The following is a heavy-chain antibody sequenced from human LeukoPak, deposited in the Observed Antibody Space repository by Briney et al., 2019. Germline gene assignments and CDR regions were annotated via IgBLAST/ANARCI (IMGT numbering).Heavy chain of an antibody. CDR3: AREATQNAFDI. Sequence: GGSLRLSCAASGFTFSSYSMNWVRQAPGKGLEWVSYISSSGSTIYYADSVKGRFTISRDNAKNSLYLQMNSLRAEDTAVYYCAREATQNAFDIWGQGTMVTVSS. CDR2: ISSSGSTI. D-gene: IGHD5-12*01. CDR1: GFTFSSYS. J-gene: IGHJ3*02. V-gene: IGHV3-48*04.